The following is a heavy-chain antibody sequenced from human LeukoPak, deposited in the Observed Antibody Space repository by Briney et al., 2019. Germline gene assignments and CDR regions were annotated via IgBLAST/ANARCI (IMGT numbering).Heavy chain of an antibody. CDR2: INSGGDDI. Sequence: GGSLRLSCAASGFSFSLYAMNWVRQAPGKGLEWISYINSGGDDIHYATSVRGRFTISRDDAGNTLFLQLSSLRAEDTAVYYCARDTIQPGLIDDWGQGTLVTVSS. D-gene: IGHD2-2*01. J-gene: IGHJ4*02. CDR3: ARDTIQPGLIDD. CDR1: GFSFSLYA. V-gene: IGHV3-21*05.